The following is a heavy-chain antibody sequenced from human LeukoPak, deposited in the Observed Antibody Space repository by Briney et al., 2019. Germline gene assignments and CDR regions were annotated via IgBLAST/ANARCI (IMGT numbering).Heavy chain of an antibody. D-gene: IGHD2-2*02. CDR2: IYYSGST. J-gene: IGHJ3*02. CDR3: ARAGDRIPPVALDI. Sequence: PSETLSLTCTVSGGSISSYYWSWIRQPPGKGLEWIGYIYYSGSTNYNPSLKSRVTISVDTSKNQFSLKLSSVTAADTAVYYCARAGDRIPPVALDIWGQGTMVTVSS. CDR1: GGSISSYY. V-gene: IGHV4-59*01.